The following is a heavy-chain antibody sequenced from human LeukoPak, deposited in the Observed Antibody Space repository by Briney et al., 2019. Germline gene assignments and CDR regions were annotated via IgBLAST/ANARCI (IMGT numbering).Heavy chain of an antibody. CDR2: LYSSGIT. J-gene: IGHJ4*02. D-gene: IGHD3-3*02. Sequence: GGSLRLSCAASVFTVSSIYMSWVRQAPGQGLEWVSLLYSSGITFYAESVQGRFTISRDNSKNTLYLQMNSLRAEDTAIYYCARDSSSFPNYFDFWGQGTLVTVSS. V-gene: IGHV3-53*01. CDR1: VFTVSSIY. CDR3: ARDSSSFPNYFDF.